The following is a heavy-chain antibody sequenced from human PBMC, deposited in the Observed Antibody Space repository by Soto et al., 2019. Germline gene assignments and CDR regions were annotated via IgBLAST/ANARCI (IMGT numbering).Heavy chain of an antibody. V-gene: IGHV4-39*01. CDR1: GGSISNSGYY. J-gene: IGHJ5*02. D-gene: IGHD2-2*02. Sequence: XETLSLTCTVSGGSISNSGYYWGWIREPPGKGLEWIGSIYYSGSTYYNPSLKSRVTISVDTSKNQLSLRLSSVTAADTAVYYCARHWAGYCSSTSCYKFDPWGLGTLVTVSS. CDR2: IYYSGST. CDR3: ARHWAGYCSSTSCYKFDP.